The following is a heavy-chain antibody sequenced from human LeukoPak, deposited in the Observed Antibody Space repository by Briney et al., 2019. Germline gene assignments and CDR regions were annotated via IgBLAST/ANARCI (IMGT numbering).Heavy chain of an antibody. D-gene: IGHD2-2*01. CDR1: GESFSAYS. Sequence: PSETPSLTCAVYGESFSAYSWNWIRQSPGKGLEWIGEINHSGSTNYNPSLKGRVTISVDTSKNQTSKRQFSLKLNSVTAADTAVYYCTRERSTPGINWFDPWGQGTLVTVSS. J-gene: IGHJ5*02. V-gene: IGHV4-34*01. CDR2: INHSGST. CDR3: TRERSTPGINWFDP.